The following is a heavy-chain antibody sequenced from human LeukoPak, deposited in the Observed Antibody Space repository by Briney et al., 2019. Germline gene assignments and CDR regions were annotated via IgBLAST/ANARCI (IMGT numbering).Heavy chain of an antibody. CDR1: GGSFSGYY. CDR2: INHSGST. J-gene: IGHJ6*03. V-gene: IGHV4-34*01. CDR3: ARDQLVVVPAAMSHYYYMDV. Sequence: PSETLSLTCAVYGGSFSGYYWSWIRQPPGKGLEWIGEINHSGSTNYNPSLKNRVTMSIDTSKNQFSLKLSAVTAADTAVYYCARDQLVVVPAAMSHYYYMDVWGKGTTVTISS. D-gene: IGHD2-2*01.